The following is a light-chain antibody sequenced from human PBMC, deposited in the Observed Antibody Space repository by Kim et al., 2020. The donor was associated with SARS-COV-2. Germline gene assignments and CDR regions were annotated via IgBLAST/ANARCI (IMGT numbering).Light chain of an antibody. V-gene: IGKV3-15*01. CDR2: GAS. Sequence: SVSPGERATLSCTASQSVSNNLAWYQQKPGQAPRLLIYGASTRATGVPARFSGSGFYTQFTLTISSLQSEDFALYYCQQYNNWWTFGQGTKVDIK. CDR3: QQYNNWWT. J-gene: IGKJ1*01. CDR1: QSVSNN.